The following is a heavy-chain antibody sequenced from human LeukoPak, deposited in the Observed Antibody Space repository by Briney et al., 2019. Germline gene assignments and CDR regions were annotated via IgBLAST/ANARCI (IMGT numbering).Heavy chain of an antibody. CDR3: VRRGDY. Sequence: PGGSLRLSCAASGFTFSSYSMNWVRQAPGKGLEWVSSISRNTIYIYYADSVRGRFTISRDNAKNLLYLQMNSLRAEDTAVYYCVRRGDYWGQGTLVTVSS. D-gene: IGHD3-10*01. CDR1: GFTFSSYS. V-gene: IGHV3-21*01. CDR2: ISRNTIYI. J-gene: IGHJ4*02.